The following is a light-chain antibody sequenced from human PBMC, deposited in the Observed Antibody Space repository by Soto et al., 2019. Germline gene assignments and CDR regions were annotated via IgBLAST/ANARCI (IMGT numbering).Light chain of an antibody. CDR3: QQYNNWPQT. Sequence: EVVMTQSPATLSLSLGERATLSCRASQTIKSSLAWYQQKPGQPPRLLIYGASTRATDIPARFGGSGSGTEFTLTISSLQSEDSAIYYCQQYNNWPQTFGQGTKAEIK. CDR1: QTIKSS. V-gene: IGKV3-15*01. J-gene: IGKJ1*01. CDR2: GAS.